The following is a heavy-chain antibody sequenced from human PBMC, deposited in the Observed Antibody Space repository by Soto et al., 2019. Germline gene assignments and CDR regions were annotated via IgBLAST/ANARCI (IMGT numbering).Heavy chain of an antibody. Sequence: QVQLVQSGAEVKRPGASVKVSCKASNYMFGSYGITWVRQAPGQGPEWMGWISAFNGNTKYPQNLQGRVTMTTDTSTATAYMELRALRFDDSAMYFCARDGGYGAGSYLDYWGQGTLVTVSS. CDR1: NYMFGSYG. CDR2: ISAFNGNT. V-gene: IGHV1-18*04. CDR3: ARDGGYGAGSYLDY. D-gene: IGHD3-10*01. J-gene: IGHJ4*02.